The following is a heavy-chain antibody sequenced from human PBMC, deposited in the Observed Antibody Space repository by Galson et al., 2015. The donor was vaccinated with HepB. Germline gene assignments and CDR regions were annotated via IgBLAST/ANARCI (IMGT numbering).Heavy chain of an antibody. D-gene: IGHD3-22*01. CDR1: GFTFTSSA. CDR2: IVVSSGNT. CDR3: AADQDSSGYYPN. V-gene: IGHV1-58*02. J-gene: IGHJ4*02. Sequence: SVKVSCKASGFTFTSSAMQWVRQARGERLEWIGWIVVSSGNTNYAQKFQERVTITRDMSTSTAYMELSSLRSEDTAVYYCAADQDSSGYYPNWGQGTLVTVSS.